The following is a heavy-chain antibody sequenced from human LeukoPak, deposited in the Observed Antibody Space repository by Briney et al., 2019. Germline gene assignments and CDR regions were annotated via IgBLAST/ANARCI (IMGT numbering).Heavy chain of an antibody. J-gene: IGHJ4*02. CDR1: GFTFSSYA. CDR3: ARTTKYSSSPVDY. D-gene: IGHD6-13*01. Sequence: GGSLTLSCAAAGFTFSSYAMHWVRQAPGKGLEWVAVISYDGSNKYYADSVKGRFTISRDNSKNTLYLQMNSLRAEDTAVYYCARTTKYSSSPVDYWGQGTLVTVSS. CDR2: ISYDGSNK. V-gene: IGHV3-30-3*01.